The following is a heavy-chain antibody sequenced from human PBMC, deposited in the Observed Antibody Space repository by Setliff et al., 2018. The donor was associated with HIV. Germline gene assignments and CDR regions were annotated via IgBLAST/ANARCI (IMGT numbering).Heavy chain of an antibody. CDR3: ARDRMPMASWVPDK. Sequence: SETLSLTCTVSGGSVSSGSYYWNWIRLPPGKGLEWIGYIFYSGSTNYNPSLKGRVTMSVDTSKNQFSLNLSSVTAADTAVYYCARDRMPMASWVPDKWGQGTLVTVSS. CDR1: GGSVSSGSYY. CDR2: IFYSGST. J-gene: IGHJ4*02. D-gene: IGHD2-2*01. V-gene: IGHV4-61*01.